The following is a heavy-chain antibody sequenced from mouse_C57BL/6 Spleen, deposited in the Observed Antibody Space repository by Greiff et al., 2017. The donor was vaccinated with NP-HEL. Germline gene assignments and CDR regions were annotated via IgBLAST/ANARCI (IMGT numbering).Heavy chain of an antibody. CDR1: GFTFSDYG. CDR3: ARSSSNWEYFDY. J-gene: IGHJ2*01. V-gene: IGHV5-17*01. D-gene: IGHD4-1*01. CDR2: ISSGSSTI. Sequence: EVKLVESGGGLVKPGGSLKLSCAASGFTFSDYGMHWVRQAPEKGLEWVAYISSGSSTIYSADTVKGRFTISRDNAKNTLFLQMTSLRSEDTAMYYCARSSSNWEYFDYWGQGTTLTVSS.